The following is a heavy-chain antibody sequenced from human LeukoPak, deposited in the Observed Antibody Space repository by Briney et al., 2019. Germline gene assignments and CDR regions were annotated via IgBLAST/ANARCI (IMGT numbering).Heavy chain of an antibody. CDR2: ISGYSGKT. V-gene: IGHV1-18*01. J-gene: IGHJ4*02. Sequence: AAVKVSCKASGYTYNSYGISWLRQPPAQGLEWMAWISGYSGKTNYAQKFQGRGTMPTDRSTSTAYMDLRRLASDDTAVYYSARSDVWGELHLDYWGQGTLVTVSS. CDR1: GYTYNSYG. D-gene: IGHD3-16*01. CDR3: ARSDVWGELHLDY.